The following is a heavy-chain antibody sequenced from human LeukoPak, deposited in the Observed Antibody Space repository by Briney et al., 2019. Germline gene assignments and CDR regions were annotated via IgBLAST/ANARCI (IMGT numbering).Heavy chain of an antibody. CDR2: IWYDGSNK. J-gene: IGHJ3*02. CDR1: GFTFSSYG. D-gene: IGHD2-2*02. CDR3: ARDALDIVVVPAAIWAPHHDAFDI. Sequence: GGSLRLSCAASGFTFSSYGMHWVRQAPGKGLEWVVVIWYDGSNKYYADSVKGRFTISRDNSKNTLYLQMNSLRAEDTAVYYCARDALDIVVVPAAIWAPHHDAFDIWGQGTMVTVSS. V-gene: IGHV3-33*01.